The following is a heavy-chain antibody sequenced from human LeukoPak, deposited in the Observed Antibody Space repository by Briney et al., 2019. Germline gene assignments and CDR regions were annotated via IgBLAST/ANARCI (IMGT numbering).Heavy chain of an antibody. CDR2: ISGSRGST. Sequence: PGGSLRLSCAASGFTFSTYAMSWVRQAPGTGLEWVSSISGSRGSTYYTDSVKGRFTISRDNSKNTLNLQMNNLRDDDAAVYYCAKDGKMTDYWGQGTLVTVSS. J-gene: IGHJ4*02. CDR3: AKDGKMTDY. D-gene: IGHD1-26*01. V-gene: IGHV3-23*01. CDR1: GFTFSTYA.